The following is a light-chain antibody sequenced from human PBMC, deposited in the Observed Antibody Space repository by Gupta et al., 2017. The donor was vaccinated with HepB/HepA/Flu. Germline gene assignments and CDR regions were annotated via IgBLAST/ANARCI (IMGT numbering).Light chain of an antibody. Sequence: QSALTQPPSVSGSPGQSVTISCTGSDVGSYNRVSWYQQPPGIAPKLMIYEVTHRPSGVPDRFSGSKSGNTASLTISGLQTEDEADYFCTSYTSTNTWVFGGGTKLTVL. V-gene: IGLV2-18*02. CDR1: DVGSYNR. J-gene: IGLJ3*02. CDR2: EVT. CDR3: TSYTSTNTWV.